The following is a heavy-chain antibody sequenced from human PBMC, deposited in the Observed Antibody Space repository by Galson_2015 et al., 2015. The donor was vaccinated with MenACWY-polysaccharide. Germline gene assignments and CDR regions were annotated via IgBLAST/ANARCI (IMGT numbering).Heavy chain of an antibody. CDR1: GGDFSTHG. J-gene: IGHJ4*02. CDR2: IIPIMGSA. V-gene: IGHV1-69*11. CDR3: TRADCSGRTCYFAY. Sequence: SVKVSCKASGGDFSTHGLSWLRQAPGQGFEFVGRIIPIMGSANYAQRYQGRLTITADGSTRTAYMELSSLRSEDTAVYYCTRADCSGRTCYFAYWGQGTLVTVSS. D-gene: IGHD2-15*01.